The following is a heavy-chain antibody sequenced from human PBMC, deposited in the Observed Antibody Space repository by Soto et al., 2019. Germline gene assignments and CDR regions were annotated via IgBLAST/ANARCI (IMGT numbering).Heavy chain of an antibody. Sequence: GAAVKVSCKPSGGSFSNFCISWVRQAPGQGLEWMGGIVPVFGRPNYAQRFRGRLTITADESTSTGYMELISLRSDDTAVYYCARGGSGYNFWGQGTQVTVSS. J-gene: IGHJ4*02. CDR1: GGSFSNFC. D-gene: IGHD5-12*01. V-gene: IGHV1-69*01. CDR3: ARGGSGYNF. CDR2: IVPVFGRP.